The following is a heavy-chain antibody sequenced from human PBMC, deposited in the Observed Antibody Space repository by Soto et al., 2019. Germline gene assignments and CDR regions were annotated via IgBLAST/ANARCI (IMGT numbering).Heavy chain of an antibody. CDR1: GFTFDDYA. V-gene: IGHV3-9*01. CDR3: AKDIGSGWYHNWFDP. CDR2: ISWNSGSI. Sequence: PGGSLRLSCAASGFTFDDYAMHWVRQAPGKGLEWVSGISWNSGSIGYADSVKGRFTISRDNAKNSLYLQMNSLRAEDTALYYCAKDIGSGWYHNWFDPWGQGTLVTVSS. J-gene: IGHJ5*02. D-gene: IGHD6-19*01.